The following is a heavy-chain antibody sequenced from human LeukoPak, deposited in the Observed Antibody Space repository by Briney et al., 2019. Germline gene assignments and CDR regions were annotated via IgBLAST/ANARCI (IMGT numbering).Heavy chain of an antibody. Sequence: PSETLSLTCTVSGGSISSYYWSWVRQPPGKGLEWVGFVYYTGSTNYSPSLKSRVTISVDTSKNQFSLKLRSVTAADTAVYYCARISSSNWYNERGAFDVWGQGTMVTVSS. CDR2: VYYTGST. CDR1: GGSISSYY. J-gene: IGHJ3*01. D-gene: IGHD6-13*01. CDR3: ARISSSNWYNERGAFDV. V-gene: IGHV4-59*01.